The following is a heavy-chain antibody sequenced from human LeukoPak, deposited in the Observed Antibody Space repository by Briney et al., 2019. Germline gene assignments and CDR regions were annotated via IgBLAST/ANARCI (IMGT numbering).Heavy chain of an antibody. Sequence: GGSLRLSCAASGFTFSSYSMNWVRQAPGKGLEWVSSISGSSSYIYYADSVKGRFTISRDNSKNTLYFQMNSLRAEDAAVYYCAKAASKRTDYGDYAFYYYMDVWGKGTTVTIS. CDR3: AKAASKRTDYGDYAFYYYMDV. J-gene: IGHJ6*03. CDR1: GFTFSSYS. D-gene: IGHD4-17*01. V-gene: IGHV3-21*01. CDR2: ISGSSSYI.